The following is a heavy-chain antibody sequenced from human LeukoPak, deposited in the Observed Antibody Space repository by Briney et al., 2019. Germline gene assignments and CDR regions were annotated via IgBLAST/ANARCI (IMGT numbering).Heavy chain of an antibody. Sequence: PSETLSLTCTVSGXSISSTTYYWGWIRRPPGKGLEWIGSIYYSGSTYYNPSLKSRVTVSVDTSKNQFSLNLSSVTAADTAVYYCVRGSTLRHYQYWGQGTLVTVSS. D-gene: IGHD3-16*01. CDR3: VRGSTLRHYQY. CDR2: IYYSGST. CDR1: GXSISSTTYY. V-gene: IGHV4-39*01. J-gene: IGHJ4*02.